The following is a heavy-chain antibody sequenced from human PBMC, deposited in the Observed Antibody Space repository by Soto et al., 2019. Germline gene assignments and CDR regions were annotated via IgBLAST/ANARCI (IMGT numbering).Heavy chain of an antibody. Sequence: SETLSLTCAVSGGSISSSNWWSWVRQPPGKGLEWIGEIYHSGSTNYNPSLKSRVTISVDKSKNQFSLKLSSVTAADTAVYYCARDRRQLGENYYFDYWGQGTLVTVSS. CDR3: ARDRRQLGENYYFDY. CDR2: IYHSGST. V-gene: IGHV4-4*02. J-gene: IGHJ4*02. D-gene: IGHD6-13*01. CDR1: GGSISSSNW.